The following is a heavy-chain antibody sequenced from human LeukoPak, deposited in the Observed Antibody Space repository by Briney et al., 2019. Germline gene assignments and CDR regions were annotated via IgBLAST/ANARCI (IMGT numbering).Heavy chain of an antibody. Sequence: PGGSLRLSCAASGFTFSSYAMHWVRQAPGKGLEWVAVISYDGSNKYYADSVKGRFTISRDNSKNTLYLQMGSLRAEDMAVYYCARGLPSGSYPTGAFDIWGQGTMVTVSS. D-gene: IGHD1-26*01. J-gene: IGHJ3*02. CDR1: GFTFSSYA. CDR3: ARGLPSGSYPTGAFDI. CDR2: ISYDGSNK. V-gene: IGHV3-30*14.